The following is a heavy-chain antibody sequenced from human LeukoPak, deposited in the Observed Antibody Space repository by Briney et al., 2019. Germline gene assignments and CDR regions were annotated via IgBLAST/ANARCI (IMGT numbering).Heavy chain of an antibody. J-gene: IGHJ4*02. V-gene: IGHV1-2*02. CDR2: IYPNSGAT. CDR1: GYTFTSYY. CDR3: GTLLSNGPFDY. Sequence: ASVKVSCKASGYTFTSYYMHWVRQAPGQGLEWMGYIYPNSGATKYAQTFQGRVTMTRDTSISTAYMELSGLRSDDTAVYYCGTLLSNGPFDYWGQGSLVTVSS.